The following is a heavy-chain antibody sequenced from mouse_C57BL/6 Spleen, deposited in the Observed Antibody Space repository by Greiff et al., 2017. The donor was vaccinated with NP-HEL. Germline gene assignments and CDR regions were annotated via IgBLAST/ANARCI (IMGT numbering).Heavy chain of an antibody. V-gene: IGHV5-17*01. J-gene: IGHJ4*01. CDR2: ISSGSSTI. CDR1: GFTFSDYG. D-gene: IGHD2-3*01. Sequence: EVKLMESGGGLVKPGGSLKLSCAASGFTFSDYGMHWVRQAPEKGLEWVAYISSGSSTIYYADTVKGRFTISRDNAKNTLFLQMTSLRSEDTAMYYCARGAIYDGYYYYAMDYWGQGTSVTVSS. CDR3: ARGAIYDGYYYYAMDY.